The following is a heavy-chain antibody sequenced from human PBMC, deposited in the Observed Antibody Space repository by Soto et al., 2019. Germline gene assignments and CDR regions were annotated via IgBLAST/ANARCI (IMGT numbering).Heavy chain of an antibody. Sequence: QVQLVESGGGVVQPGRSLRLSCAASGFTFSSYGMHWVRQAPGKGLEWVAVIWYDGSNKYYADSVKGRFTISRDNSKNTLYLQMNSLRAEDTAVYYCARDCSGGSSYSGYYYYYGMDVWGQGTTVTVSS. D-gene: IGHD2-15*01. J-gene: IGHJ6*02. CDR2: IWYDGSNK. CDR1: GFTFSSYG. CDR3: ARDCSGGSSYSGYYYYYGMDV. V-gene: IGHV3-33*01.